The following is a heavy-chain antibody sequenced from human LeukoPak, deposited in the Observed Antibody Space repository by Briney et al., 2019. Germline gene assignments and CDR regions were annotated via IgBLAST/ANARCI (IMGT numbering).Heavy chain of an antibody. Sequence: SETLSLTCAVYGGSFSGYYWSWIRQPPGKGLEWIGEINHSGSTNYNPSLKSRVSMSVDTSKNQFSLKLSSVTAADTAVYYCARGRKYTSDYRVTELGSGYSDYWGQGTLVTVSS. J-gene: IGHJ4*02. V-gene: IGHV4-34*01. CDR3: ARGRKYTSDYRVTELGSGYSDY. D-gene: IGHD5-18*01. CDR1: GGSFSGYY. CDR2: INHSGST.